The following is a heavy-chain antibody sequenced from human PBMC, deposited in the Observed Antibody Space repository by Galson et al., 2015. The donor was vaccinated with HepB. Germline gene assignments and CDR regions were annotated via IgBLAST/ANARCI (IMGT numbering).Heavy chain of an antibody. J-gene: IGHJ6*02. CDR1: GDRVSSNSAV. CDR3: AYGVDV. V-gene: IGHV6-1*01. Sequence: GAISGDRVSSNSAVWNWIRQSPSRGLEWLGRTYYRSRWYNDYAVSVKSRISINADTSKNQVSLQLNSVTPDDTAVYYCAYGVDVWGQGTRVTVS. CDR2: TYYRSRWYN.